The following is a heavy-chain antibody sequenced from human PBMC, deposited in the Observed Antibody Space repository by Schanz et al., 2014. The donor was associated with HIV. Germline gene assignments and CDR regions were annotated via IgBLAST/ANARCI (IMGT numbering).Heavy chain of an antibody. J-gene: IGHJ2*01. CDR2: ISSGSSHI. D-gene: IGHD6-6*01. V-gene: IGHV3-21*01. Sequence: EVQLVETGGGLIQPGGSLRLSCAVSGFTISRNYMSWVRQAPGKGLEWVSSISSGSSHIYNADSVKGRFTISRDNFKNTLDLQMDSLRPDDTAVYYCAKGYTSSSVFNLWGRGTLVTVSS. CDR3: AKGYTSSSVFNL. CDR1: GFTISRNY.